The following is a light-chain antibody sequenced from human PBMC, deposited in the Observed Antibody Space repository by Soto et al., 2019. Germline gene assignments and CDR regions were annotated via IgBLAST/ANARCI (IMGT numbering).Light chain of an antibody. CDR1: SSNIGAGYD. J-gene: IGLJ1*01. Sequence: QSVLTQPPSVSGAPGQRVTISCTGSSSNIGAGYDVHRYQQLPGTAPKLLIYVNNNRPPGVPDRFSGDKSGTSASLAITGLQAEDEADYYFQSYVSSRSGFYVFGTGTKVTVL. CDR3: QSYVSSRSGFYV. V-gene: IGLV1-40*01. CDR2: VNN.